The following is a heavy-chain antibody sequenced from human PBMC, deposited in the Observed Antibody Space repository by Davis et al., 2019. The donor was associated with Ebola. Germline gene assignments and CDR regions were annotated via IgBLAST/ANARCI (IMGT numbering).Heavy chain of an antibody. J-gene: IGHJ4*02. CDR2: ISGTGGTT. V-gene: IGHV3-53*01. CDR3: AKGDRTTLYYDTGHDY. CDR1: GFTVSSNY. Sequence: PGGSLRLSCAASGFTVSSNYMSWVRQAPGKGPEWVSGISGTGGTTYYADSVKGRFTISRDNAHNTLFLQMSGLRAEDTAVYYCAKGDRTTLYYDTGHDYWGQGTLVTVSS. D-gene: IGHD3-22*01.